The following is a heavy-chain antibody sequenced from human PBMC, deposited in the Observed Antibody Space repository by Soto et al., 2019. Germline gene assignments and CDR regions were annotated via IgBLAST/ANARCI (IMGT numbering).Heavy chain of an antibody. CDR1: GFTFSDYY. Sequence: GGSLRLSCAASGFTFSDYYMSWIRQAPGKGLEWVSYISSSGSTIYYADSVKDRFTISRDNAKNSLYLQTNSLRAEDTAVYYCARDGRGDYDYIWGSYRINGAVDIWGQGTMVTVSS. CDR3: ARDGRGDYDYIWGSYRINGAVDI. J-gene: IGHJ3*02. CDR2: ISSSGSTI. D-gene: IGHD3-16*02. V-gene: IGHV3-11*01.